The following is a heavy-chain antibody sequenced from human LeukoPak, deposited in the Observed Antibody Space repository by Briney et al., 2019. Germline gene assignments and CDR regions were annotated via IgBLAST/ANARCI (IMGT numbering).Heavy chain of an antibody. CDR1: GFTFSSYT. D-gene: IGHD6-19*01. CDR3: AREITVAGKEGAFDI. V-gene: IGHV3-21*04. Sequence: GGSLRLSCAASGFTFSSYTMNWVRQAPGKGLEWVSSISSGNSYINYADSVKGRFTISRDNAKNSLYLQMNSLRAEDTAIYYCAREITVAGKEGAFDIWGPGTMLTVSS. J-gene: IGHJ3*02. CDR2: ISSGNSYI.